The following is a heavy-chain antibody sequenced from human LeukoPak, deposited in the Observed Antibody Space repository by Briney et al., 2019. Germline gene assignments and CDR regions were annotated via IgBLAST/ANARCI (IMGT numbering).Heavy chain of an antibody. CDR1: GGSISSYY. CDR2: IYTSGST. Sequence: PSETLSLTCTVSGGSISSYYWSWIRQPPGKGLEWIGYIYTSGSTNYNPSLKSRVTISVDTSKNQFSLKLSSVTAADTAVYYCARLLRGYDSYYYYYYMDVWGKGTTVTVSS. D-gene: IGHD5-12*01. CDR3: ARLLRGYDSYYYYYYMDV. J-gene: IGHJ6*03. V-gene: IGHV4-4*09.